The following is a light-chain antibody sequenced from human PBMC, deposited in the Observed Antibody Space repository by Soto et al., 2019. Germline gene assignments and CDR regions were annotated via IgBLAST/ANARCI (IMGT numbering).Light chain of an antibody. J-gene: IGKJ1*01. V-gene: IGKV1-5*03. CDR3: QQYSSYWT. CDR1: QTISSW. CDR2: KAS. Sequence: IEVAQSPSTLSGXVGXGXXXXXRASQTISSWLAWYQQKPGKAPKLLIYKASTLKSGVPSRFSGSGSGTEFTLTISRLQPDDFATYYCQQYSSYWTFGQRTKVDI.